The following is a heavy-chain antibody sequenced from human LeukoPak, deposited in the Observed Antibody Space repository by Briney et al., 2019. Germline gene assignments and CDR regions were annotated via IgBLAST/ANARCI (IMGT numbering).Heavy chain of an antibody. CDR3: AKTPPSPYFYGSGTFYYYAMDV. V-gene: IGHV3-30*18. J-gene: IGHJ6*02. CDR1: GFTISSYY. Sequence: GGSLRLSCAASGFTISSYYMAWVRQAPGKGLEWVAVISYDGSNKYYADSVKGRFTISRDNSRNTLYLQMNSLRAEDTAVYYCAKTPPSPYFYGSGTFYYYAMDVWGQGTTVTVSS. CDR2: ISYDGSNK. D-gene: IGHD3-10*01.